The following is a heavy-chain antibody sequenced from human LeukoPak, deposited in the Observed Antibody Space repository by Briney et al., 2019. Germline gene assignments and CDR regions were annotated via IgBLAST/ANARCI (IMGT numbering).Heavy chain of an antibody. D-gene: IGHD6-13*01. Sequence: SETLSLTCTVSGGSISSYYWSWIRQPPGKGLEWIGYIYYSGSTNYNPSLKSRVTISVDTSKNRFSLKLSSVTAADTAVYYCARVGSSSWPQDLYYFDYWGQGTLVTVSS. CDR2: IYYSGST. J-gene: IGHJ4*02. CDR3: ARVGSSSWPQDLYYFDY. V-gene: IGHV4-59*01. CDR1: GGSISSYY.